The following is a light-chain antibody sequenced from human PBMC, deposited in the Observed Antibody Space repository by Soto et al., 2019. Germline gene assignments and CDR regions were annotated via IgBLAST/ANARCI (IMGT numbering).Light chain of an antibody. V-gene: IGKV1-5*01. CDR2: DAS. Sequence: DIQMTHSPSTLSASVGDIVTITCRASQSISSWLAWYQQKPGKAPKLLIYDASSLESGVPSRFSGSGSGTEFTHTISSLQPDDFATYYCQQYNSYSGTFGQGTKVDIK. J-gene: IGKJ1*01. CDR3: QQYNSYSGT. CDR1: QSISSW.